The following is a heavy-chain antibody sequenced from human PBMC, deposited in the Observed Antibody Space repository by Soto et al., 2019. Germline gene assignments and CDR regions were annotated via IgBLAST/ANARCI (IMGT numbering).Heavy chain of an antibody. CDR2: ITWDSDKI. D-gene: IGHD3-9*01. CDR3: ERGEATSFDFLYIGW. V-gene: IGHV3-9*01. J-gene: IGHJ4*02. Sequence: EVQLVESGGGFVQPGGSLRLSCAASGFKFDDYDMFWFRQPPGKGLEWVSGITWDSDKIDYADSVKGRFTISRDNAKKSLDLQLNSLRPEDTALYYCERGEATSFDFLYIGWWGQGTLVTVSS. CDR1: GFKFDDYD.